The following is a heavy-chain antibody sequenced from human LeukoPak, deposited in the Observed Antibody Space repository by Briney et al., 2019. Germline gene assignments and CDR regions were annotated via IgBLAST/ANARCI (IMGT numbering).Heavy chain of an antibody. CDR1: GGTFSNYG. CDR3: ALLRDYCSSTSCYSPFDY. D-gene: IGHD2-2*02. V-gene: IGHV1-18*01. Sequence: ASVKVSCKASGGTFSNYGISWVRQAPGQGLEWMGWISAYNGNTNYAQKLQGRVTMTTDTSTSTAYMELRSLRSDDTAVYYCALLRDYCSSTSCYSPFDYWGQGTLVTVSS. J-gene: IGHJ4*02. CDR2: ISAYNGNT.